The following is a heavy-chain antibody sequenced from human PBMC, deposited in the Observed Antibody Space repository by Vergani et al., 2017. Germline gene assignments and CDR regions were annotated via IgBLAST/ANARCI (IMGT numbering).Heavy chain of an antibody. CDR3: ARDQFRRWGSGSYYRLYYYDYYGMDV. Sequence: QVQLQESGPGLVKPSETLSLTCTVSGGSISSYYWSWIRQPPGKGLEWIGYIYYSGSTNYNPSLKSRVTISVDTSKNQFSLKLSSVTAADTAVYYCARDQFRRWGSGSYYRLYYYDYYGMDVWGQXP. D-gene: IGHD3-10*01. J-gene: IGHJ6*02. CDR2: IYYSGST. CDR1: GGSISSYY. V-gene: IGHV4-59*12.